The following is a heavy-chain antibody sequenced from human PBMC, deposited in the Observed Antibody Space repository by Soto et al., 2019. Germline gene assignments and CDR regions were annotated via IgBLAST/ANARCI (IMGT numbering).Heavy chain of an antibody. D-gene: IGHD2-2*01. CDR3: AKATHNAEGGYCRSTSCAADYFQH. CDR2: IHSGGT. J-gene: IGHJ1*01. Sequence: EVQLLESGGGLVQPGGSLRLSCAASGFTFINFAMRWVRQAPGKGLEWVSTIHSGGTYYADSVRGRFTISRDNSKNTLSLQMNSLRAEDTAVYYCAKATHNAEGGYCRSTSCAADYFQHWGQGTLVSVSS. CDR1: GFTFINFA. V-gene: IGHV3-23*01.